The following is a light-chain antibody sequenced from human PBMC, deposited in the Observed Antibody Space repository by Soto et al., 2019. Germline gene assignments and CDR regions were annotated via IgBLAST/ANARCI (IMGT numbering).Light chain of an antibody. CDR3: QHYGSSPRGT. V-gene: IGKV3-20*01. Sequence: EIVLTQSPGTLSLSPGERATLSCRASQSVSSSYLAWYQQKPGQAPRLLIYGASSRATGIPDRFSGSGSGTDFTLTISRLEPEDFTMYYCQHYGSSPRGTFGQGTKMEIK. CDR1: QSVSSSY. J-gene: IGKJ1*01. CDR2: GAS.